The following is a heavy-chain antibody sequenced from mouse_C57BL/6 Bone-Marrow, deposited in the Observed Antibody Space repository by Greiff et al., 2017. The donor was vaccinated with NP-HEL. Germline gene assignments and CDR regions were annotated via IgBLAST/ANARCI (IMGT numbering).Heavy chain of an antibody. Sequence: SGAELVRPGTSVKVSCKASGYAFTNYLIEWVKQRPGQGLEWIGVINPGSGGTNYNEKFKGKATLTADKSSSTAYMQLSSLTSEDSAVYFCARWGPQFAYWGQGTLVTVSA. J-gene: IGHJ3*01. CDR3: ARWGPQFAY. CDR2: INPGSGGT. V-gene: IGHV1-54*01. CDR1: GYAFTNYL.